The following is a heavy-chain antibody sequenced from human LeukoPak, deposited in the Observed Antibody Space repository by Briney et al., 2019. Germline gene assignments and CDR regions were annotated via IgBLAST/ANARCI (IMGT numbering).Heavy chain of an antibody. J-gene: IGHJ4*02. V-gene: IGHV3-7*03. CDR1: GFTFRSYY. CDR3: VRDIGYGDY. Sequence: GGSLRLSCAASGFTFRSYYMTWVRQAPGKGLGWVARIDEDGSQKYYVDSVKGRFTISRDNAQSSLYLQMNSLRAEDTAVYFCVRDIGYGDYWGQGTLVTVSS. D-gene: IGHD5-12*01. CDR2: IDEDGSQK.